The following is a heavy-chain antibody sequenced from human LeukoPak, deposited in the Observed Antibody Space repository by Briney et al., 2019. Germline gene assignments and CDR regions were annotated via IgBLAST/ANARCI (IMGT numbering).Heavy chain of an antibody. CDR2: ISYDGSNK. CDR3: ARDLYDSSGYYSH. J-gene: IGHJ4*02. CDR1: GFTFSSYA. D-gene: IGHD3-22*01. Sequence: GGSLRLSCAASGFTFSSYAMHWVRQAPGKGLEWVAVISYDGSNKYYADSMKGRFTISRDNSKNTLYLQMNSLRAEDTAVYYCARDLYDSSGYYSHWGQGTLVTVSS. V-gene: IGHV3-30*01.